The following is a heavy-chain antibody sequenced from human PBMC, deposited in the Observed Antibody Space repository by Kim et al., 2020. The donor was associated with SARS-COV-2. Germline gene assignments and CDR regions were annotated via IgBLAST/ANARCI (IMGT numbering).Heavy chain of an antibody. CDR2: IYYSGST. CDR3: ARLDFWSGYPQEYFDY. J-gene: IGHJ4*02. D-gene: IGHD3-3*01. V-gene: IGHV4-39*01. Sequence: SETLSLTCTVSGDSISSSNYYWGWIRQPPGKGLEWIGSIYYSGSTYYNPSLKSRVTISVDTSKNQFSLKLSSVTAADTALYYCARLDFWSGYPQEYFDYWGQGTLVTVSS. CDR1: GDSISSSNYY.